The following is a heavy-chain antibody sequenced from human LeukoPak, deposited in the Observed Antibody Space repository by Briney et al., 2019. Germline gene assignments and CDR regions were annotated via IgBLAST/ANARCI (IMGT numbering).Heavy chain of an antibody. CDR1: GFTFSHFW. CDR3: ARVGSCSGGSCYYYYYGMDV. D-gene: IGHD2-15*01. Sequence: GGSLRLSCAASGFTFSHFWMSWVRQAPGKGLEWVAYIKKTGSETYYVDSVKGRFTITRDNTRNSLFLQMYSLRAEDTAVYYCARVGSCSGGSCYYYYYGMDVWGQGTTVTVSS. V-gene: IGHV3-7*01. J-gene: IGHJ6*02. CDR2: IKKTGSET.